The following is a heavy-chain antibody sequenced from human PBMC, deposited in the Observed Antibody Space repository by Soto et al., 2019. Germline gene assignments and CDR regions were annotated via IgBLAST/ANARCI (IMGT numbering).Heavy chain of an antibody. D-gene: IGHD6-19*01. CDR2: IYYSGST. CDR3: ARVNSSGWNWFDP. J-gene: IGHJ5*02. CDR1: GGSISSYY. Sequence: QVQLQESGLGLVKPSETLSLTCTVSGGSISSYYWSWIRQPPGKGLEWIGYIYYSGSTNYNPSLKSRVTISVDTSKNQFSLKLSSVTAADTAVYYCARVNSSGWNWFDPWGQGTLVTVSS. V-gene: IGHV4-59*01.